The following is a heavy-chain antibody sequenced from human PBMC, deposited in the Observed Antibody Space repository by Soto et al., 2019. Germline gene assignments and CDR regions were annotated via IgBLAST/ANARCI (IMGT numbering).Heavy chain of an antibody. CDR1: GYTFTSYA. V-gene: IGHV1-3*01. D-gene: IGHD1-7*01. Sequence: GASVKVSCKASGYTFTSYAMHWVRQAPGQRLVWVGWINAGNVNTKHSQKFQGRVTITRDTSASTSYMELSSLRSEDTTVYYCARVMELRIYYYYAMEVCRQAFTVTVSS. CDR2: INAGNVNT. J-gene: IGHJ6*01. CDR3: ARVMELRIYYYYAMEV.